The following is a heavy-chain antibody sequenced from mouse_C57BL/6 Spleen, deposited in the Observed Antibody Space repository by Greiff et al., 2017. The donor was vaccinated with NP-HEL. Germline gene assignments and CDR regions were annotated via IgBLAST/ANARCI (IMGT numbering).Heavy chain of an antibody. CDR1: GFTFSSYG. CDR3: AGDDGYYYAMDY. J-gene: IGHJ4*01. D-gene: IGHD2-3*01. CDR2: ISSGGSYT. V-gene: IGHV5-6*01. Sequence: EVKVVESGGDLVKPGGSLKLSCAASGFTFSSYGMSWVRQTPDKRLEWVATISSGGSYTYYPDSVKGRFTISRDNAKNTRYLQMSSLKSEDTAMYYCAGDDGYYYAMDYWGQGTSVTVSS.